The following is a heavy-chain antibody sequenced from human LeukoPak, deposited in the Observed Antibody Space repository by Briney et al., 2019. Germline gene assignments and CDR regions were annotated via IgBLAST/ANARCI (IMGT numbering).Heavy chain of an antibody. CDR3: ARESYDILTGYYCFDH. D-gene: IGHD3-9*01. V-gene: IGHV4-31*03. J-gene: IGHJ4*02. CDR2: IYYSGST. CDR1: GVSMSSGGHY. Sequence: PSETLSLTCTVSGVSMSSGGHYWSWIRQHPGKGLEWIGYIYYSGSTNYNPSLKSRVTMSVDTSKNQFSLKLNYVTAADTAVYFCARESYDILTGYYCFDHWGQGTLVTVSS.